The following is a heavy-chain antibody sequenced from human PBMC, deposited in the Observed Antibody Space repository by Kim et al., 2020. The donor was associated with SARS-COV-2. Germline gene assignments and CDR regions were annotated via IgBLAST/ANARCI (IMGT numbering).Heavy chain of an antibody. Sequence: GGSLRLSCAASRFNFRVYSMNWVRQAPGKGLEWISYITSSSRTTYYADSVKGRFTISRDNAKNSLFLHMDNLRPEDTATYFCARDVTMVRQYYYNGIDVWGQGTTVTVSS. CDR3: ARDVTMVRQYYYNGIDV. CDR2: ITSSSRTT. V-gene: IGHV3-48*04. CDR1: RFNFRVYS. J-gene: IGHJ6*01. D-gene: IGHD3-10*01.